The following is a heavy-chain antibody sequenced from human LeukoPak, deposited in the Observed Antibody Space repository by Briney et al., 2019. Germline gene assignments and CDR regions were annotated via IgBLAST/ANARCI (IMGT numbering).Heavy chain of an antibody. V-gene: IGHV1-18*01. CDR3: GRHDGGSGWPWLGIDY. CDR1: GYTFTSYG. CDR2: VSAYNGNT. J-gene: IGHJ4*02. D-gene: IGHD6-25*01. Sequence: ASVKVPCKASGYTFTSYGISWVRQAPGQGLEWMGWVSAYNGNTNYAQKFQGRVTMTTDTPTSTVYMELRSLRSDDTAVYYCGRHDGGSGWPWLGIDYWGQGTLVTVSS.